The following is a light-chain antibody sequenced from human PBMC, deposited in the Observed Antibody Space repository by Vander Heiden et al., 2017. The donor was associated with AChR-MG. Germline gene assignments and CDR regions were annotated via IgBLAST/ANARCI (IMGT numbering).Light chain of an antibody. Sequence: AIRMTQSPSSFSASTGDRVTITCRASQGISSYLAWYQQKPGKAPKLLIYAASTLQSGVPSSFSGSGYGTDFTLTISCLQSEDFATYYCQQYYSYPRLTFGGGTKVEIK. CDR2: AAS. J-gene: IGKJ4*01. V-gene: IGKV1-8*01. CDR1: QGISSY. CDR3: QQYYSYPRLT.